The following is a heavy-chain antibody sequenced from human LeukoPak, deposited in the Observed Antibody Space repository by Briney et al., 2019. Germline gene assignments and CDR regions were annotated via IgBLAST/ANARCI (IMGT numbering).Heavy chain of an antibody. D-gene: IGHD4-17*01. Sequence: SETLSLTCAVSGYSISSGYYWGWIRQPPGKGLEWIGSIYHSGSTYYNPSLKSRVTISVDTSKNQFSLKLISVTAADTAVYYCARLDYGDYYFDYWGQGTLVTVSS. CDR1: GYSISSGYY. V-gene: IGHV4-38-2*01. CDR2: IYHSGST. CDR3: ARLDYGDYYFDY. J-gene: IGHJ4*02.